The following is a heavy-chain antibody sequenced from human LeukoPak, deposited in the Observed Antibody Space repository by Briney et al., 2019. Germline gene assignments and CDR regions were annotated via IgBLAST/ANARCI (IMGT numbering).Heavy chain of an antibody. CDR1: GFTFRNYY. J-gene: IGHJ4*02. V-gene: IGHV3-11*04. CDR3: ARDPSWEILSYFDY. Sequence: GGSLRLSCVVSGFTFRNYYMTWIRQAPGKGLEWVSYISASGETTYYGGSVRGRFTISRDNAKNSLYLDMNTLKAEDTAVYYCARDPSWEILSYFDYWGQGTLVTVSS. D-gene: IGHD1-26*01. CDR2: ISASGETT.